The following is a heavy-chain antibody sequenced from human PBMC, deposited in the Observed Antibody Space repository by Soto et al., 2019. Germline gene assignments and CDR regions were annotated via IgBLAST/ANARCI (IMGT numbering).Heavy chain of an antibody. CDR3: VIRPPVPNLDY. CDR1: GFTFSSYA. Sequence: EVQLLESGGGLVQPGGSLRLSCAASGFTFSSYAMSWVRQAPGKGLEWVSAISGSGGSTYYADSVKGRFTISRDNSKNTLYLQRNSLSAEDTAVYYCVIRPPVPNLDYWGQGTLVTVSS. CDR2: ISGSGGST. V-gene: IGHV3-23*01. J-gene: IGHJ4*02. D-gene: IGHD4-17*01.